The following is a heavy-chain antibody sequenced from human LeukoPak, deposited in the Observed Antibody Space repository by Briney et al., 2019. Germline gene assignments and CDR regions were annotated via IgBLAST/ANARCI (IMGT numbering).Heavy chain of an antibody. D-gene: IGHD2-2*01. Sequence: PGASLRLSCAASGFTFDDYGMNWVRQPPGKGLEWVCNIKWNGGSTSYADSLKGRLTISRDNAKSSLYLQMNSLRAEDTAMYFCARRMPGDAFDVWGQGTMVTVSS. J-gene: IGHJ3*01. CDR2: IKWNGGST. V-gene: IGHV3-20*04. CDR1: GFTFDDYG. CDR3: ARRMPGDAFDV.